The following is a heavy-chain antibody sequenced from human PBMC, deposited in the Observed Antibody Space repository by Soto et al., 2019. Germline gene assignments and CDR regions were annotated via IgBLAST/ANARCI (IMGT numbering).Heavy chain of an antibody. CDR1: GFSLSTDDVG. D-gene: IGHD6-6*01. J-gene: IGHJ4*02. V-gene: IGHV2-5*02. CDR3: ARSKYSISSFDY. CDR2: IYWDDDK. Sequence: SGPTLVNPTQTLTLTCTFSGFSLSTDDVGVGWIRQPPGKALDWLAVIYWDDDKRYSPSLKSRLTITKDTSKNQVLLTMTNMDPVDTATYFCARSKYSISSFDYWGQGALVTVSP.